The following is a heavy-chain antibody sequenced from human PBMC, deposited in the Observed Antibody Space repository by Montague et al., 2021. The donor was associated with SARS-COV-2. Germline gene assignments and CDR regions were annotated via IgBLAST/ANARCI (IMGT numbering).Heavy chain of an antibody. V-gene: IGHV3-48*03. CDR1: GFAFSSYE. CDR2: ISSSGGSI. CDR3: AREVAGCHGDCNDY. J-gene: IGHJ4*02. Sequence: SLRLSCAASGFAFSSYEMNWVRQAPGKGLEWIACISSSGGSIQYADFMMGRFTISRDNARNSLYPQMNSLRAEDTAVYYCAREVAGCHGDCNDYWGQGTLVTVSS. D-gene: IGHD2-21*02.